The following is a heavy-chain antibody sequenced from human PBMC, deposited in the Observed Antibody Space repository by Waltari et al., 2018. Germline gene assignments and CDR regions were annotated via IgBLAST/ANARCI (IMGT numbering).Heavy chain of an antibody. CDR2: IYPGDSDT. V-gene: IGHV5-51*01. D-gene: IGHD5-12*01. Sequence: EVQLVQSGAEVKKPGESLKISCKGSGYSFTSYWIGWVRQMPGKGLEWMGIIYPGDSDTRYSPSFQGQVTISADKSISTAHLQWSSLMASDTAMYYCARRGDGYNYVDDAFDIWGQGTMVTVSS. CDR1: GYSFTSYW. J-gene: IGHJ3*02. CDR3: ARRGDGYNYVDDAFDI.